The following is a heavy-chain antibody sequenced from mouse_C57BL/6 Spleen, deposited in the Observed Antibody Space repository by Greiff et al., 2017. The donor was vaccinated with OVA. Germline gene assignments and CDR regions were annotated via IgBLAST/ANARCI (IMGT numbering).Heavy chain of an antibody. CDR1: GYAFSSSW. CDR3: ARMYYDYGDYYAMDY. V-gene: IGHV1-82*01. CDR2: IYPGDGDT. J-gene: IGHJ4*01. D-gene: IGHD2-4*01. Sequence: VKLQESGPELVKPGASVKISCKASGYAFSSSWMNWVKQRPGKGLEWIGRIYPGDGDTNYNGKFKGKATLTADKSSSTAYMQLSSLTSEDSAVYFCARMYYDYGDYYAMDYWGQGTSVTVSS.